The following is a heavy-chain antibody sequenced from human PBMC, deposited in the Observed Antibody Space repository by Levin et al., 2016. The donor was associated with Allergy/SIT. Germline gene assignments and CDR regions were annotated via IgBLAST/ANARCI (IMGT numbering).Heavy chain of an antibody. CDR2: IYPGDSNT. V-gene: IGHV5-51*01. CDR3: ARGLDYDYKKPNTFDI. D-gene: IGHD3-3*01. J-gene: IGHJ3*02. Sequence: VRQMPGKGLEWMGIIYPGDSNTRYSPSFQGQVTISADKSISTAYLQWSSLKASDTAMYYCARGLDYDYKKPNTFDIWGQGTVVTVSS.